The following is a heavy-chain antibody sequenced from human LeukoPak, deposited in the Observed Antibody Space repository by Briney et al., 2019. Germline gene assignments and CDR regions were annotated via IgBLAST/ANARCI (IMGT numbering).Heavy chain of an antibody. CDR2: IKQDGSEK. CDR1: GFIFSSHG. CDR3: ARDHEGYCSGGSCSLFDY. D-gene: IGHD2-15*01. Sequence: GGSLRLSCAASGFIFSSHGMNWVRQAPGKGLEWVADIKQDGSEKYFVDSVKGRFTISRDNAKNSLYLQMNSLRAEDTAVYYCARDHEGYCSGGSCSLFDYWGQGTLVTVSS. V-gene: IGHV3-7*01. J-gene: IGHJ4*02.